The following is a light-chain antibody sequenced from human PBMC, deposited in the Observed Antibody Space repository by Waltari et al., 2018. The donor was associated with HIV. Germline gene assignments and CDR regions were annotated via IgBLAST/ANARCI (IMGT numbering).Light chain of an antibody. CDR3: YSAANYIWV. J-gene: IGLJ3*02. Sequence: SFELTQPSSVSVSPGQTARITCSGDNLAKQYVRRLQQRPGQAPLLRIFKDNERPSGIPERFSGSSTGTTVTLTISGVQVEDEADYYCYSAANYIWVFGGGTRLTVL. CDR2: KDN. CDR1: NLAKQY. V-gene: IGLV3-27*01.